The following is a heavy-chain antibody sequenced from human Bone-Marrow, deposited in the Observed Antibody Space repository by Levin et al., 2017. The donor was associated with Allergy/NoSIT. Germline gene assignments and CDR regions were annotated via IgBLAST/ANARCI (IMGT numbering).Heavy chain of an antibody. CDR1: GGSISSGDYY. Sequence: LRLSCTVSGGSISSGDYYWSWIRQHPGKGLEWIGYIHYSGNTYYNPSLKSRVTISVDTSENQFSLKLSSVTAADTAVYYCARETMPPTIFSGYFDYWGQGALVTVSS. CDR2: IHYSGNT. D-gene: IGHD2/OR15-2a*01. J-gene: IGHJ4*02. V-gene: IGHV4-31*03. CDR3: ARETMPPTIFSGYFDY.